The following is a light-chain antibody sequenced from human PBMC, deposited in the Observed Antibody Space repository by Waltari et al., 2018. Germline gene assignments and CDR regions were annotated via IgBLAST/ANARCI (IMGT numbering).Light chain of an antibody. CDR2: WAS. Sequence: DLITNQFTYSLVVPLGDRVPINRKSSKSVLYSSNNMNFLAWYQQKPGQPPKLLIYWASTRESGVPDRFSGSGSGTDFTLTISSLQAEDVAVYYCQQYYSSPQTFGQGTKVEIK. CDR3: QQYYSSPQT. V-gene: IGKV4-1*01. CDR1: KSVLYSSNNMNF. J-gene: IGKJ1*01.